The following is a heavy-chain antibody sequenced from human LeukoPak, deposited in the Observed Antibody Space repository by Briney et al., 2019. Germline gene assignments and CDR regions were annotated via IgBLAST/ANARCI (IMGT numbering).Heavy chain of an antibody. CDR2: IVVGSGNT. Sequence: SVKVSCKASGFTFTSSAVQWVRQAGGQRLEWTGWIVVGSGNTNYAQKFQERVTITRDMSTSTAYMELSSLGSEDTAVYYCAAAEVVVVAASDYYYYGMDVWGQGTTVTVSS. CDR1: GFTFTSSA. CDR3: AAAEVVVVAASDYYYYGMDV. D-gene: IGHD2-15*01. V-gene: IGHV1-58*01. J-gene: IGHJ6*02.